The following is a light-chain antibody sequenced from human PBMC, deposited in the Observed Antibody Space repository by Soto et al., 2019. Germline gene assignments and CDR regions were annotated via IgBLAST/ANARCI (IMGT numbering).Light chain of an antibody. CDR3: CSYAGSITCV. CDR1: SSDVGIYNL. V-gene: IGLV2-23*01. J-gene: IGLJ1*01. Sequence: QSVLTQPASVSGSPGQSITISCTGTSSDVGIYNLVSWYQQRPDKAPKLVIYEGTKRPSGVSNRFSGSKSGNTASLTISGLQADDEADYYCCSYAGSITCVFGTGTKVTVL. CDR2: EGT.